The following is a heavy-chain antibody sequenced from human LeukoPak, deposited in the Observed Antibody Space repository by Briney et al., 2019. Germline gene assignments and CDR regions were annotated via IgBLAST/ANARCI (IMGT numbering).Heavy chain of an antibody. J-gene: IGHJ3*02. CDR3: ARDRVLRYFDWPDAFDI. CDR1: GGSISSYY. CDR2: IYYSGST. D-gene: IGHD3-9*01. Sequence: SETLSLTCTVSGGSISSYYWSWIRQPPGRGLEWIGYIYYSGSTNYNPSLKSRVTISVDTSKNQFSLKLSSVTAADTAVYYCARDRVLRYFDWPDAFDIWGQGTMVTVSS. V-gene: IGHV4-59*01.